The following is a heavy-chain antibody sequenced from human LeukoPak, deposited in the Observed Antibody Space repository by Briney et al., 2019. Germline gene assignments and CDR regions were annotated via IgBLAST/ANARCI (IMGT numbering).Heavy chain of an antibody. CDR2: INSDGSST. CDR3: ATISVGATKDFDY. CDR1: GLTFSSYW. Sequence: GGSLTLSCAASGLTFSSYWMHWVRQAPGKGLVWVSRINSDGSSTSYADSVKGRFTISRDNAKNTLYLQMNSLRAEDTAVYYCATISVGATKDFDYWGQGTLVTVSS. V-gene: IGHV3-74*01. J-gene: IGHJ4*02. D-gene: IGHD1-26*01.